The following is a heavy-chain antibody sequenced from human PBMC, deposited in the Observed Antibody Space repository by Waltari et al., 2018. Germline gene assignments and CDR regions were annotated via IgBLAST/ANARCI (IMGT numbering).Heavy chain of an antibody. CDR2: INAGNGNT. J-gene: IGHJ4*02. V-gene: IGHV1-3*01. CDR3: ARGQREISPPDY. Sequence: QVQLVQSGAEVKKTGASVKVSCKASGYTLTSYAMHWVRQAPGQRLEWMGWINAGNGNTKYSQKFQGRVTITRDTSASTAYMELSSLRSEDTAVYYCARGQREISPPDYWGQGTLVTVSS. CDR1: GYTLTSYA.